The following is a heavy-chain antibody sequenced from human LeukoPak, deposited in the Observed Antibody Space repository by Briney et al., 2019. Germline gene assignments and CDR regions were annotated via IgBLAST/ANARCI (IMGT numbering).Heavy chain of an antibody. V-gene: IGHV3-30*02. J-gene: IGHJ4*02. CDR2: IRPDKRNK. CDR1: GFTLSSYG. Sequence: PGDSLTLSYSASGFTLSSYGMHWLRHAPGKGLEWVEIIRPDKRNKYYADSVKGRFIISRDNSKNTLYLQMSSLRAEDTAVYYCAKDSSTSCHDWGQGTLVTVSS. CDR3: AKDSSTSCHD. D-gene: IGHD2-2*01.